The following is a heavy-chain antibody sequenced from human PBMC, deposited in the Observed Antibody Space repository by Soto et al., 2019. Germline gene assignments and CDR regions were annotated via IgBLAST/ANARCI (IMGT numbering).Heavy chain of an antibody. CDR1: GYKFINYG. CDR2: INPYNGKT. Sequence: GASVKVSCKTSGYKFINYGIGWVRQAPGQGLEWMGWINPYNGKTNYADKFQGRLTMTTDTSTSSAYMEVRSLRSDDTAIYYCARDQINFLLDYWGQGSLVTVSS. CDR3: ARDQINFLLDY. J-gene: IGHJ4*02. V-gene: IGHV1-18*04.